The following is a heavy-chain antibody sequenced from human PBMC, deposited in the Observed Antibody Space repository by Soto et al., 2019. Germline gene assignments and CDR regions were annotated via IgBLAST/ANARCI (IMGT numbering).Heavy chain of an antibody. V-gene: IGHV6-1*01. CDR3: ARGSWDDVSGHYYMDV. CDR1: GDSVSSNSVG. J-gene: IGHJ6*03. Sequence: PSQTLSLTCDISGDSVSSNSVGWNWIRQTPSRGLEWLGRTYYKSKWYYTYAASVKRRITVSPDTSKKQFSLQLTSVTPEDTAVYYCARGSWDDVSGHYYMDVWDKGTTVTVSS. CDR2: TYYKSKWYY. D-gene: IGHD1-1*01.